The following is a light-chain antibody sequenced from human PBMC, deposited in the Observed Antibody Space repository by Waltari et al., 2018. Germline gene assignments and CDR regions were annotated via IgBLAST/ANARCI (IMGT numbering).Light chain of an antibody. CDR1: QSLAFSDGKTY. CDR3: MEGAQWYT. J-gene: IGKJ2*01. CDR2: KVS. V-gene: IGKV2-30*01. Sequence: DVVLTQSPLSPSVTLGQSASVSCRSSQSLAFSDGKTYLNWFHQRPGQSPRRLIYKVSNRESGVPDRISGSGSGTDFALKISRVEAEDVGVYYCMEGAQWYTFGQGTKLEIK.